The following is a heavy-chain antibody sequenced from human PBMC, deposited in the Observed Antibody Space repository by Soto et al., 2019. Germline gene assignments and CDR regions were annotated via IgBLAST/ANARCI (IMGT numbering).Heavy chain of an antibody. D-gene: IGHD1-1*01. V-gene: IGHV4-31*11. CDR2: SSFSGSS. Sequence: PTETLSLTCAVSGVSISTDGYYWSWLRQHPGKGLEWIGYSSFSGSSYYNPSLKTRVTISSDTSQNQFSLRLSSVTAADAAVYYCARRVPGYNNRYFDYWGQGALVTAPQ. J-gene: IGHJ4*02. CDR3: ARRVPGYNNRYFDY. CDR1: GVSISTDGYY.